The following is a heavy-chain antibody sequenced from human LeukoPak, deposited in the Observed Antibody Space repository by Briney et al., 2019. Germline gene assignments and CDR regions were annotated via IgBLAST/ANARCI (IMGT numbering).Heavy chain of an antibody. CDR1: GFTFNSYG. Sequence: GGSLRLSCAASGFTFNSYGMHWVRQAPGKGLVWVAHIDITGDTTTYADSVRGRFTISRDNAKNTLYLQMNSLRAEDTAVYYCARDTRYVMDVWGQGTTVTVSS. J-gene: IGHJ6*02. D-gene: IGHD1-14*01. V-gene: IGHV3-74*01. CDR3: ARDTRYVMDV. CDR2: IDITGDTT.